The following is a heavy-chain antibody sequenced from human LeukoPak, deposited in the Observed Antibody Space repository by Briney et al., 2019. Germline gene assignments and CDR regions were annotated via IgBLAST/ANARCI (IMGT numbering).Heavy chain of an antibody. CDR1: GFTFSSYG. CDR2: IRYDGSNK. V-gene: IGHV3-33*08. J-gene: IGHJ4*02. D-gene: IGHD3-22*01. CDR3: ARLGYYDSSGPDY. Sequence: GGSLRLSCAASGFTFSSYGMHWVRQAPGKGLEWVAFIRYDGSNKYYADSVKGRFTISRDNSKNTLYLQMNSLRAEDTAVYYCARLGYYDSSGPDYWGQGTLVTVSS.